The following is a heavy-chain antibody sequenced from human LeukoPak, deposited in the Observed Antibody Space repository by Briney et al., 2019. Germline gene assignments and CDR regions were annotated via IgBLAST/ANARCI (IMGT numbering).Heavy chain of an antibody. D-gene: IGHD3-22*01. V-gene: IGHV3-23*01. J-gene: IGHJ4*02. Sequence: GGSLRLSCAASGFTFSSYAMSWVRQAPGKGLEWVSAISGSGGSTYYADSVKGRFTISRDYSKNTLYLQMNSLRAEDTAVYYCAKDPPYYYDSSGSSDDYWGQGTLVTVSS. CDR2: ISGSGGST. CDR3: AKDPPYYYDSSGSSDDY. CDR1: GFTFSSYA.